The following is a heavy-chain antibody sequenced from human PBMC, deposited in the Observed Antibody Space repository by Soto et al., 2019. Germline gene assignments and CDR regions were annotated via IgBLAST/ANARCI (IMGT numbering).Heavy chain of an antibody. CDR3: ARGLSGRYDFWSGYSDYYYYYMDV. CDR2: IYYSGST. Sequence: TSETLSLTCTVSGGSISSSSYYWGWIRQPPGKGLEWIGGIYYSGSTYYNPSLKSRVTISVDTSKNQFSLKLSSVTAADTAVYYCARGLSGRYDFWSGYSDYYYYYMDVWGKGTTVTVSS. V-gene: IGHV4-39*01. D-gene: IGHD3-3*01. CDR1: GGSISSSSYY. J-gene: IGHJ6*03.